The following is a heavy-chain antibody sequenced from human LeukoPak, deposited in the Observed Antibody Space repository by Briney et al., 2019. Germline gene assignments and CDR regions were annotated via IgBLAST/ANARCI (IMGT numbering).Heavy chain of an antibody. Sequence: KPSETLSLTCAVYGGSFSGYYWSWIRQPPGKGLEWIGEINHSGSTNYNPSLKSRVTISVDTSKNQFSLKLSSVTAADTAVYYCATRESVLWFGELSRYYYMDVWGKGTTVTVSS. CDR2: INHSGST. D-gene: IGHD3-10*01. CDR3: ATRESVLWFGELSRYYYMDV. J-gene: IGHJ6*03. CDR1: GGSFSGYY. V-gene: IGHV4-34*01.